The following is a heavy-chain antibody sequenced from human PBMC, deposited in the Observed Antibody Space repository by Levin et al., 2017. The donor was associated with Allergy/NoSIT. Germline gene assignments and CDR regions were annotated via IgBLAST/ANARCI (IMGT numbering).Heavy chain of an antibody. J-gene: IGHJ4*02. CDR3: ARGSDCSSTRCYEDY. D-gene: IGHD2-2*01. V-gene: IGHV3-20*04. Sequence: LSLTCAASGFIFDDYGMYWVRQAPGKGLEWVTGINWNGDSTAYADSVKGRFTISRDNAKNSLYLQMNSLRAEDTAFYYCARGSDCSSTRCYEDYWGQGTLVTVSS. CDR2: INWNGDST. CDR1: GFIFDDYG.